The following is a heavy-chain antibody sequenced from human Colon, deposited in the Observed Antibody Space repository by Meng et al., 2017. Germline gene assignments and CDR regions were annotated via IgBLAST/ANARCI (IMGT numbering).Heavy chain of an antibody. Sequence: QVHLVQSGAEVKTPGSSVKISCEASGYTFTTFVLNWVRQTPDQGFELLGRINPNSGVTNFAQKFQGRVTMTRDTSISTAYMELASLRSDDTGVYYCARMGAGAAFDFWGQGTLVTVSS. CDR1: GYTFTTFV. D-gene: IGHD1-26*01. J-gene: IGHJ4*02. CDR3: ARMGAGAAFDF. CDR2: INPNSGVT. V-gene: IGHV1-2*05.